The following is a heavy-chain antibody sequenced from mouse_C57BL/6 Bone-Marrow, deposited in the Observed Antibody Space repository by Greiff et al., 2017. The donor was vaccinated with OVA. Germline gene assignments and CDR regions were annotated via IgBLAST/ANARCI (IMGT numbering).Heavy chain of an antibody. J-gene: IGHJ1*03. D-gene: IGHD2-13*01. CDR3: TRRGDDWYFDV. Sequence: VQLKQSGAELVRPGASVKLSCKASGYTFTSYWMHWVKQRPGQGLEWIGAIYPGNSDTSYNQKFKGKAKLTAVTSASTAYMELSSLTNEDSAVYYCTRRGDDWYFDVWGTGTTVTVSS. CDR2: IYPGNSDT. CDR1: GYTFTSYW. V-gene: IGHV1-5*01.